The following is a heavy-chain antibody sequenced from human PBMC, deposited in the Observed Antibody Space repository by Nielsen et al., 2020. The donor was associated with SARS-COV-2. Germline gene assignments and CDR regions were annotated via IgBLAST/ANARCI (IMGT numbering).Heavy chain of an antibody. D-gene: IGHD3-3*01. J-gene: IGHJ4*02. Sequence: GESLKISCTASGFSFMTYNMHWVRQAPGKGLEWVAAILHYGGNVYHADSVKGRFTISRDNSKNTLYLQMNSLRAEDTAVYYCARDQGAYYDFWSGYHPENYFDYWGQGTLVTVSS. V-gene: IGHV3-30*04. CDR3: ARDQGAYYDFWSGYHPENYFDY. CDR1: GFSFMTYN. CDR2: ILHYGGNV.